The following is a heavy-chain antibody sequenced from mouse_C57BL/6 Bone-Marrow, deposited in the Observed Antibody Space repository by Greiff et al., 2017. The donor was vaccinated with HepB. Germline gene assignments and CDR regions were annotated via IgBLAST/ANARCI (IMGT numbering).Heavy chain of an antibody. CDR1: GYSITSGYY. J-gene: IGHJ4*01. Sequence: EVKLVESGPGLVKPSQSLSLTCSVTGYSITSGYYWNWIRQFPGNKLEWMGYISYDGSNNYNPSLKNRISITRDTSKNQFFLKLNSVTTEDTATYYCAREGLPAVVANYAMDYWGQGTSVTVSS. CDR2: ISYDGSN. V-gene: IGHV3-6*01. CDR3: AREGLPAVVANYAMDY. D-gene: IGHD1-1*01.